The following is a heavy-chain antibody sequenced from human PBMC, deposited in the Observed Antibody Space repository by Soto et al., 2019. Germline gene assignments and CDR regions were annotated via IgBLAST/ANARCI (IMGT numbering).Heavy chain of an antibody. J-gene: IGHJ4*02. D-gene: IGHD6-13*01. V-gene: IGHV3-23*01. Sequence: GGSLRISCAGSGFTFINYAMTRVCQAPGKGLEWVSSISNRGRDTYYVDSVKGRFTISRDNSKNTRYLQMNSLRAEDTAVYYCAKVTYSSSWYFWGQGTRVTVSS. CDR3: AKVTYSSSWYF. CDR1: GFTFINYA. CDR2: ISNRGRDT.